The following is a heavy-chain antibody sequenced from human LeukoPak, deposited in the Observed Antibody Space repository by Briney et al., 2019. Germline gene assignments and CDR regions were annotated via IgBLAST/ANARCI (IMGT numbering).Heavy chain of an antibody. CDR1: GFTFSSYW. Sequence: GGSLRLSCAASGFTFSSYWMHWVRQAPGKGLVWVSRINSDGSSTSYADSVKGRFTISRDNAKNSLYLQMNSLSAEDTAVYYCARGRIGYPLRYWGQGTLVIVSS. CDR3: ARGRIGYPLRY. V-gene: IGHV3-74*01. J-gene: IGHJ4*02. CDR2: INSDGSST. D-gene: IGHD3-22*01.